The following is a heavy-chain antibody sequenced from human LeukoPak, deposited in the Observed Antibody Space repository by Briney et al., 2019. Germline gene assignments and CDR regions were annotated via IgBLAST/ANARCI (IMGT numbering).Heavy chain of an antibody. V-gene: IGHV4-39*01. Sequence: PSETLSLTCTVSGGSISSRSYYWGWIRQPPGKGLEWIGSIYYSGSTYYNPSLKSRVTISVDTSKNQFSLKLSSVTAADTAVYYCARLSAYDAFDIWGQGTMVTVSS. CDR1: GGSISSRSYY. CDR2: IYYSGST. D-gene: IGHD3-16*01. J-gene: IGHJ3*02. CDR3: ARLSAYDAFDI.